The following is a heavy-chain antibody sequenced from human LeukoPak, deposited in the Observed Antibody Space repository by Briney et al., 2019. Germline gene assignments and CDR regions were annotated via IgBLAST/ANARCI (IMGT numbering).Heavy chain of an antibody. D-gene: IGHD2-8*01. V-gene: IGHV1-2*02. CDR3: ARDSGYCTNGVCSMPRGDY. Sequence: ASVKVSCKASGYTFTGYYMHWVRQAPGQGLEWMGWINPNSGGTNYAQKFQGRVTMTRDTSISTAYMELSRLRSDDTAVYYCARDSGYCTNGVCSMPRGDYWGQGTLVTVSS. CDR1: GYTFTGYY. CDR2: INPNSGGT. J-gene: IGHJ4*02.